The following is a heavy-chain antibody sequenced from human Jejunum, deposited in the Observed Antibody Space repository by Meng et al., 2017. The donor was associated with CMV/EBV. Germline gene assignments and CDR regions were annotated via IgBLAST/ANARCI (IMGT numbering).Heavy chain of an antibody. V-gene: IGHV5-51*01. CDR3: SRHKKAPYCSSRSCYETFGWFDP. D-gene: IGHD2-2*01. Sequence: IGWVRPMPGEGLEWVGIIHPGDSDTRYSPSFQGQVIISADKSITTAYLQWNSLRASDTAMYYCSRHKKAPYCSSRSCYETFGWFDPWGQGTLVTVSS. CDR2: IHPGDSDT. J-gene: IGHJ5*02.